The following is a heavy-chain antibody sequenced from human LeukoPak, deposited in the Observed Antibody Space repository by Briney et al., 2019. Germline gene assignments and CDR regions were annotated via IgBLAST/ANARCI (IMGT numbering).Heavy chain of an antibody. Sequence: GGSLRLSCTASGFTFNKYAMSWVRQAPGKGLEWVSAITGSGDDTYHADSVKGRFTISRDNSQNTLYLQMNSPRAEDTAIYYCAKGSRSSRPYYFDFWGQEILVTVSS. J-gene: IGHJ4*02. CDR2: ITGSGDDT. CDR3: AKGSRSSRPYYFDF. V-gene: IGHV3-23*01. D-gene: IGHD3-10*01. CDR1: GFTFNKYA.